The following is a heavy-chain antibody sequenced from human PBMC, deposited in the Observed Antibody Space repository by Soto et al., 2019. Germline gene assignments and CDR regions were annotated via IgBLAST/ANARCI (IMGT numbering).Heavy chain of an antibody. CDR1: GFTFSSYG. CDR2: ISYDGSNK. J-gene: IGHJ6*02. D-gene: IGHD6-19*01. Sequence: GGSLILSCAASGFTFSSYGMHWVRQAPGKGLEWVAVISYDGSNKYYADSVKGRFTISRDNSKNTLYLQMNSLRAEDTALYYCAKDLSSGWYWGLYYGMDVWGQGTTVTVSS. CDR3: AKDLSSGWYWGLYYGMDV. V-gene: IGHV3-30*18.